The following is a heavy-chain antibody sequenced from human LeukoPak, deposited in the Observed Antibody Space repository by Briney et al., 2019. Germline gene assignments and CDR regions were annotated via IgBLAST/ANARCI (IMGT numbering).Heavy chain of an antibody. CDR2: ISGSGTST. V-gene: IGHV3-23*01. J-gene: IGHJ6*02. CDR3: AEDSDGMDV. CDR1: GFTFGSYA. Sequence: GGSLRLPCAASGFTFGSYAMSWVRQVPGKGLEWVSTISGSGTSTYYADSVKGRFTISRDNSKNTLYLQMNSLRAEDTAVYYCAEDSDGMDVWGQGTTVTVSS.